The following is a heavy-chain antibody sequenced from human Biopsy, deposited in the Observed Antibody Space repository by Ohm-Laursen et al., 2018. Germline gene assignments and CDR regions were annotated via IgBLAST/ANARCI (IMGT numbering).Heavy chain of an antibody. CDR3: ARDRYYGSENYFSHYNMDV. CDR1: GFTFHTYA. J-gene: IGHJ6*03. D-gene: IGHD3-10*01. CDR2: IDVSDYNT. V-gene: IGHV3-23*01. Sequence: SLRLSCAASGFTFHTYAMNWVRQAPGKGLEWVAHIDVSDYNTYYADSVRGRFTISRDNSKNTLYLHMNSLRAADTAVYYCARDRYYGSENYFSHYNMDVWGQGTTVTVSS.